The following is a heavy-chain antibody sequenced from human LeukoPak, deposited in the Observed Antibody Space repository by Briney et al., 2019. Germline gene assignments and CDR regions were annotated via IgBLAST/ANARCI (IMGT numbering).Heavy chain of an antibody. CDR1: GFTFSSYG. J-gene: IGHJ4*02. CDR2: ISNDGGTK. D-gene: IGHD2-8*01. Sequence: PGGSLRLSCAASGFTFSSYGMHWVRQAPGKGLEWVAVISNDGGTKYYADSVKGRFTISRENSKSTLYLQMNSLRVEDAAMYYCAKSGEGYCTRGNCYFDYWGQGTLVTVSS. CDR3: AKSGEGYCTRGNCYFDY. V-gene: IGHV3-30*18.